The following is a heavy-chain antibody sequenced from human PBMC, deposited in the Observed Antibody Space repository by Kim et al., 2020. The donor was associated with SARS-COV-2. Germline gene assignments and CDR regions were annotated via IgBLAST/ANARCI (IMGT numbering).Heavy chain of an antibody. D-gene: IGHD6-13*01. Sequence: VKGRFTTARDNSKNTLYLQMNSLRAEDTAVYYCAKDRLLGSWYQDLTFDYWGQGTLVTVSS. V-gene: IGHV3-23*01. J-gene: IGHJ4*02. CDR3: AKDRLLGSWYQDLTFDY.